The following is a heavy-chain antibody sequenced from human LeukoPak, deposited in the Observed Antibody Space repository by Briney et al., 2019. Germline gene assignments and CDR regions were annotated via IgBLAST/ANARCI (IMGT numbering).Heavy chain of an antibody. CDR2: ISSSGAST. Sequence: GGSLRLSCAASGFTLSNYAMSWVRQAPGKGLEWVSAISSSGASTYYADSVKGRFTISRDNSKNTLSLQMNSLRVEDTAVYYCARSDYYGSGSYPYHFDYWGQGTLVTVSS. J-gene: IGHJ4*02. CDR3: ARSDYYGSGSYPYHFDY. CDR1: GFTLSNYA. V-gene: IGHV3-23*01. D-gene: IGHD3-10*01.